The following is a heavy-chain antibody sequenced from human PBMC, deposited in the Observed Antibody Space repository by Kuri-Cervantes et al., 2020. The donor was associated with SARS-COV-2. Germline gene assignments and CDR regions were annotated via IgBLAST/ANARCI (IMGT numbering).Heavy chain of an antibody. CDR2: ISSNGGST. V-gene: IGHV3-64*02. J-gene: IGHJ4*02. CDR1: GFTFSSYA. Sequence: GGSLRLSCAASGFTFSSYAMHWARQAPGKGLEYVSAISSNGGSTYYADSVKGRFTISRDNSKNTLYLQMGSLRAEDMAVYYCARSSIAASPGIDYWGQGTLVTVSS. CDR3: ARSSIAASPGIDY. D-gene: IGHD6-6*01.